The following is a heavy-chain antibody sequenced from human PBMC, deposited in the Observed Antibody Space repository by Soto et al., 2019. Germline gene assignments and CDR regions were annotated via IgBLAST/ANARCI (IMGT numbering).Heavy chain of an antibody. CDR2: IFYSGGT. J-gene: IGHJ5*02. V-gene: IGHV4-39*01. CDR3: ARQASGYYYGWFDP. Sequence: QLLLQESGPGLVKPSETLSLTCTVSGGSILDSTYYWAWIRQSPGKGLEWIGTIFYSGGTFYTPSLKSRVTMSVATSNHQFSLKLSSVTAADTAVYYCARQASGYYYGWFDPWGQGTLVTVSS. CDR1: GGSILDSTYY. D-gene: IGHD3-22*01.